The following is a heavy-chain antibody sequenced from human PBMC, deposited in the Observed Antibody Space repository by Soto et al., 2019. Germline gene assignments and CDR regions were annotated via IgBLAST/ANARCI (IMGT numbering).Heavy chain of an antibody. CDR2: IYYSGST. CDR1: GGSISSYY. D-gene: IGHD3-3*01. CDR3: AREGHDFWSGYVDY. J-gene: IGHJ4*02. V-gene: IGHV4-59*01. Sequence: SETLSLTCTVSGGSISSYYWSWIRQPPGKGLEWIGYIYYSGSTNYNPSLKSRVTISVDTSKNQFSLKLSSVTAADTAVYYCAREGHDFWSGYVDYWGQGTLVTVSS.